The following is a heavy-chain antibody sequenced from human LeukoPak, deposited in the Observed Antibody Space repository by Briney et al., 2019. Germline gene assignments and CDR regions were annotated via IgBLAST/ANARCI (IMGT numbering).Heavy chain of an antibody. V-gene: IGHV3-7*03. Sequence: PGGSLRLSCAASGFTFGSYWMSWVRQAPGKGLEWVANIEQDGSEKYYVDSVKGRFTISRDNAENSLSLQMNSLRAEDTAVYYCASAGGDSRSPLPFYYWGQGTLVTVSS. D-gene: IGHD6-6*01. J-gene: IGHJ4*02. CDR3: ASAGGDSRSPLPFYY. CDR1: GFTFGSYW. CDR2: IEQDGSEK.